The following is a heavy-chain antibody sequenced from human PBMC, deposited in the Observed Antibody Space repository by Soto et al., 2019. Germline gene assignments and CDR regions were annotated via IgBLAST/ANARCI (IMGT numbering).Heavy chain of an antibody. CDR3: ARAAGMVALDY. V-gene: IGHV3-7*02. CDR2: INKDGSEK. Sequence: GGSLRLSCAASGFTFSSYWMTWVRQAPGKGLEWLANINKDGSEKNYVDSVKGRLTISRDNAKNSLSVQVNSLRAEDTAVYYCARAAGMVALDYWGQGTLVTVSS. J-gene: IGHJ4*02. D-gene: IGHD5-18*01. CDR1: GFTFSSYW.